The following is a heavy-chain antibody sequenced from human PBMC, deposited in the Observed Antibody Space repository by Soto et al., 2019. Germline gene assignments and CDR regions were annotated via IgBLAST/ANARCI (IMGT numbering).Heavy chain of an antibody. J-gene: IGHJ4*02. D-gene: IGHD4-4*01. CDR2: ISGSGGST. V-gene: IGHV3-23*01. CDR3: ARGMTTVTTLDY. Sequence: PGGSLRLSCAASGFTFSSYAMSWVRQAPGKGLEWVSAISGSGGSTYYADSVKGRFTISRDNSKNTLYLQMNSLRAADTAVYYCARGMTTVTTLDYWGQGTLVTVSS. CDR1: GFTFSSYA.